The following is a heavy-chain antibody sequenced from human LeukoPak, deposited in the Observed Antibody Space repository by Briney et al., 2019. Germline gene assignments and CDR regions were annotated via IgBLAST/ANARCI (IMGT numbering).Heavy chain of an antibody. CDR3: AKDSLGSGWYGVDY. Sequence: GGSLRLSCAASGCTFSSYGMHWVRQAPGKGLEWVAVIWYDGSNKYYADSVNGRFTISRDNSKNTLYLQMNSLRAEDTAVYYCAKDSLGSGWYGVDYWGQGTLVTVSS. D-gene: IGHD6-19*01. J-gene: IGHJ4*02. V-gene: IGHV3-33*06. CDR1: GCTFSSYG. CDR2: IWYDGSNK.